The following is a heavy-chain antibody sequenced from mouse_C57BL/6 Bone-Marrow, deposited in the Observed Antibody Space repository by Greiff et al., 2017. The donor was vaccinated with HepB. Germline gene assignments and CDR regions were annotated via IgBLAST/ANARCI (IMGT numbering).Heavy chain of an antibody. CDR3: TRDPYDYVAY. CDR2: ISSGGDYI. V-gene: IGHV5-9-1*02. Sequence: EVMLVESGEGLVKPGGSLKLSCAASGFTFSSYAMSWVRQTPEKRLEWVAYISSGGDYIYYADTVKGRFTISRDNARNTLYLQMSSLKSEDTAMYYCTRDPYDYVAYWGQGTLVTVSA. J-gene: IGHJ3*01. CDR1: GFTFSSYA. D-gene: IGHD2-4*01.